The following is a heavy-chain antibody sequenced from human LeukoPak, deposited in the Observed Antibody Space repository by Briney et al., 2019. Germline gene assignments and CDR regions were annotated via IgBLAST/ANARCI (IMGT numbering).Heavy chain of an antibody. Sequence: GGSLRLSCAVSGFTFSDYYMSWIRQAPGKGLEWISHISGSGSIMYYADSVEGRFTISRDNAKNSLYLQMNSLRVEDTAVYYCARDNGNSYGHNWFDPWGQGTLVTVSS. J-gene: IGHJ5*02. CDR1: GFTFSDYY. CDR3: ARDNGNSYGHNWFDP. CDR2: ISGSGSIM. D-gene: IGHD5-18*01. V-gene: IGHV3-11*01.